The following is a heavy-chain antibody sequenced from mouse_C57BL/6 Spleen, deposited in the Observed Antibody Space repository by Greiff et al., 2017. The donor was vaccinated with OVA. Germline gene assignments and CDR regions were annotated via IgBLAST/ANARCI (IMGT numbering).Heavy chain of an antibody. D-gene: IGHD3-3*01. V-gene: IGHV1-55*01. Sequence: QVQLQQSGAELVKPGASVKMSCKASGYTFTSYWITWVTQRPGQGLEWIGDIYPGSGSTNYNEKFKSKATLTVDTSSSTAYMQLSSLTSEDSAVYYCARFGVGYYAMDYWGQGTSVTVSS. CDR3: ARFGVGYYAMDY. CDR2: IYPGSGST. CDR1: GYTFTSYW. J-gene: IGHJ4*01.